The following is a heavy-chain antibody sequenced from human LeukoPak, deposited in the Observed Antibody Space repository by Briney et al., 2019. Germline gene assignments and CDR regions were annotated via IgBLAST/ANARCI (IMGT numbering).Heavy chain of an antibody. J-gene: IGHJ4*02. CDR1: GAFPSSGSYY. CDR2: MYYSGST. V-gene: IGHV4-39*01. Sequence: SETLSPTCTLSGAFPSSGSYYWGWTRQSPDKGLAWMGSMYYSGSTFYKASIESRVTMSVDPSKIQFSLKLTSVTAADTAVYYCARLCQVTTCAKFEYWGQGILVTVSS. CDR3: ARLCQVTTCAKFEY. D-gene: IGHD4-17*01.